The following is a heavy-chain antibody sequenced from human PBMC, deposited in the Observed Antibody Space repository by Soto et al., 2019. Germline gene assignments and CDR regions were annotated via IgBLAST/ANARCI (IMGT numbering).Heavy chain of an antibody. D-gene: IGHD2-2*02. V-gene: IGHV3-15*07. J-gene: IGHJ4*01. Sequence: LRLSCAASGFTFSNAWINWVRQAPGKGLEWVGRIKSKTDGGTTDFAATVKGRFAISRDDSKNMVYLQMNSLKTEDTAVYYCTIDSYITIVPVRLGYWGHRTLVTVSS. CDR1: GFTFSNAW. CDR3: TIDSYITIVPVRLGY. CDR2: IKSKTDGGTT.